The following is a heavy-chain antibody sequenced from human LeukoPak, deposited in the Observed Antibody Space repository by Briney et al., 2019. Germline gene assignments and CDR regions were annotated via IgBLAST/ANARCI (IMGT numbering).Heavy chain of an antibody. CDR3: ARGGVSGWWKKNSYYGMDV. J-gene: IGHJ6*02. D-gene: IGHD6-19*01. Sequence: GGPRLLCGAAAGFSFSSYEMQGGRPATGKGVEWVSAIGAGGDTYYPGSVKGRFTISRENAKNSLYLQMNSLRAGDTAVYYCARGGVSGWWKKNSYYGMDVWGQGTTVTVSS. CDR1: GFSFSSYE. CDR2: IGAGGDT. V-gene: IGHV3-13*01.